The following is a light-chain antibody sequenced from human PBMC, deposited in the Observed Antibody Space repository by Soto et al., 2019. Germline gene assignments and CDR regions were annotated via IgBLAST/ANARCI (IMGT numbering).Light chain of an antibody. Sequence: PQSPDTLSLSPGDRATLSCRASQSVRSTFLAWYQQKPGKAPKLLIYDVSSLESGVPSRFSGSGSGTEFTLTISSLQPDDSATYYCQQYNTFWTFGQGTKVEIK. CDR1: QSVRSTF. J-gene: IGKJ1*01. CDR3: QQYNTFWT. CDR2: DVS. V-gene: IGKV1-5*01.